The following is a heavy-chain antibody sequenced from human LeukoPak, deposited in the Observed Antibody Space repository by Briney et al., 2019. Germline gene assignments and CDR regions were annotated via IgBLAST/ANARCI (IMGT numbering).Heavy chain of an antibody. CDR1: GFTFSNYY. J-gene: IGHJ4*02. CDR3: ASGSPAGDY. CDR2: ISGSSSYT. Sequence: GGSLRLSCAASGFTFSNYYMSWIRQAPGKGLEWVSYISGSSSYTNYADSVKGRFTISRDNAKNSLYLQMNSLRVEDTAVFYCASGSPAGDYWGQGTLVTVSS. D-gene: IGHD1-26*01. V-gene: IGHV3-11*06.